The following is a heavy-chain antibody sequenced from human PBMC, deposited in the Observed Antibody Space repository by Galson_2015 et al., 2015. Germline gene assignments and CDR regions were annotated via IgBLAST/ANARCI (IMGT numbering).Heavy chain of an antibody. D-gene: IGHD2-2*01. V-gene: IGHV4-39*01. Sequence: ETLSLTCTVSGGSISSSSYYWGWIRQPPGKGLEWIGSIYYSGSTYYNPSLKSRVTISVDTSKNQFSLKLSSVTAADTAVYYCARRLVVVPAAWGGFDYWGQGTLVTVSS. CDR2: IYYSGST. CDR3: ARRLVVVPAAWGGFDY. CDR1: GGSISSSSYY. J-gene: IGHJ4*02.